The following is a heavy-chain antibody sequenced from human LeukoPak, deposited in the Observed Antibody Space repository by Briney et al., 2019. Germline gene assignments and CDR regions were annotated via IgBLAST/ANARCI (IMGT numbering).Heavy chain of an antibody. D-gene: IGHD3-3*01. CDR3: ARGRRITIFGVVIGGIGYMDV. CDR1: GGSISSYY. CDR2: IYYSGST. Sequence: SETLSLTCTVSGGSISSYYWSWIRQPPGKGLEWIGSIYYSGSTYYNPSLKSRVTISVDTSKNQFSLKLSSVTAADTAVYYCARGRRITIFGVVIGGIGYMDVWGKGTTVTVSS. V-gene: IGHV4-59*12. J-gene: IGHJ6*03.